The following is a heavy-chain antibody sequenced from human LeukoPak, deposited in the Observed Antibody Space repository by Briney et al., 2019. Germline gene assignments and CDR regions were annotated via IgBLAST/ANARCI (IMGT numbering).Heavy chain of an antibody. CDR1: GGSISSYY. J-gene: IGHJ4*02. Sequence: SETLSLTCTVSGGSISSYYWGWIRQAPGKGLEWIGSMYHSGTIKYNPSLKSRVTISIDTSKNKFSLKLSSVTAADTAVYYCARDWGYCINGVCYAFDYWGQGTLVTVSS. CDR2: MYHSGTI. D-gene: IGHD2-8*01. V-gene: IGHV4-38-2*02. CDR3: ARDWGYCINGVCYAFDY.